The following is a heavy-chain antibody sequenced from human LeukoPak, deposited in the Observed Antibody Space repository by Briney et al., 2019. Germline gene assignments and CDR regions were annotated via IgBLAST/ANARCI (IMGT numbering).Heavy chain of an antibody. J-gene: IGHJ6*03. CDR1: GYTFTCYY. D-gene: IGHD6-13*01. CDR2: INPNSGGT. Sequence: ASVKVSCKASGYTFTCYYMHWVRQAPGQGLEWMGWINPNSGGTNHAQKFQGRVTMTRDTSISTAYMELSSLRSEDTAVYYCARDLTAAGYYYYYMDVWGKGTTVTVSS. V-gene: IGHV1-2*02. CDR3: ARDLTAAGYYYYYMDV.